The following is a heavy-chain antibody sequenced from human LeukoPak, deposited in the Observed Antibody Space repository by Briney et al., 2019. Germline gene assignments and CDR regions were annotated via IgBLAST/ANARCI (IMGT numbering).Heavy chain of an antibody. V-gene: IGHV4-30-4*08. J-gene: IGHJ3*02. CDR1: GGSISSGDYY. D-gene: IGHD6-13*01. CDR2: IYYSGST. CDR3: AASSSWFHDAFDI. Sequence: SQTLSLTCTVSGGSISSGDYYWSWIRQPPGKGLEWIGYIYYSGSTYYNPSLKSRVTISVGTSKNQFSLKLSSVTAADTAVYYCAASSSWFHDAFDIWGQGTMVTVSS.